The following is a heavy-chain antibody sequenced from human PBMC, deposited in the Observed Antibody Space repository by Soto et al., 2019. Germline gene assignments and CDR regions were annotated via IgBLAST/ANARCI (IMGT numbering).Heavy chain of an antibody. D-gene: IGHD6-13*01. V-gene: IGHV1-2*04. J-gene: IGHJ4*02. Sequence: ASVKVSCKASGYTFTGYYMHWVRQAPGQGLEWMGWINPNSGGTNYAQKFQGWVTMTRDTSISTAYMELRSLRSDDTAVYYCARVGAAAGMAPDYWGQGTLVTVSS. CDR2: INPNSGGT. CDR1: GYTFTGYY. CDR3: ARVGAAAGMAPDY.